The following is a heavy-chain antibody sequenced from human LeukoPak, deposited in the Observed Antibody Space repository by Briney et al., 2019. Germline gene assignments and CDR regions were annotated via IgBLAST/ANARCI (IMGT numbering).Heavy chain of an antibody. J-gene: IGHJ4*02. CDR3: ANEGASSGWDY. Sequence: GGSLRLSCAASGFTFSSYGMSWVRQAPGKGLEWVSAISGSGGSTYYADSVKGRYTISRDNSKNTLYLQMNSLRAEDTAVYYCANEGASSGWDYWGQGTLVTVSS. CDR1: GFTFSSYG. D-gene: IGHD3-22*01. V-gene: IGHV3-23*01. CDR2: ISGSGGST.